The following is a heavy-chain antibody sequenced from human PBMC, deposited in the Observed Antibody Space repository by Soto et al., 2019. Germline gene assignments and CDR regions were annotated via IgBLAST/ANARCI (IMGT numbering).Heavy chain of an antibody. Sequence: GGSLRLSCEASGFIFSNTWMNWVRQAPGKGLEWVGRIKSKADGGTTDYAAPVKGRITISRDDSKNKLFLQMNSLIMEDTAVYYCTADRASFAYSYSDYYDDMDVWGQGTTVTVSS. D-gene: IGHD5-18*01. V-gene: IGHV3-15*07. CDR1: GFIFSNTW. CDR2: IKSKADGGTT. CDR3: TADRASFAYSYSDYYDDMDV. J-gene: IGHJ6*02.